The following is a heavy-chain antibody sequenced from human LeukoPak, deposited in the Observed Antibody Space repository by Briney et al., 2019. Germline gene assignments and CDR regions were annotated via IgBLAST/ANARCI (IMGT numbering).Heavy chain of an antibody. CDR3: AGDGGNGAFDY. J-gene: IGHJ4*02. D-gene: IGHD4-23*01. CDR2: ISYDGSNK. V-gene: IGHV3-30*04. Sequence: PGGSLRLSCAASGFTFSSYAMHWVRQAPGKGLEWVAVISYDGSNKYYADSVKGRFTISRDNSKNTLYLQMNSLRAEDTAVYYCAGDGGNGAFDYWGQGNLVTVSS. CDR1: GFTFSSYA.